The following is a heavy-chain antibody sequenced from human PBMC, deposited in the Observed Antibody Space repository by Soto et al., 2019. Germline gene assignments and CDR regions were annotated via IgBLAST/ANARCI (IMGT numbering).Heavy chain of an antibody. CDR1: GGSVSSGSYY. Sequence: PSETLSLTCTVSGGSVSSGSYYWSWIRQPPGKGLEWIGYIYYSVSTNYNPSLKSRVTISVDTSKNQFSLKLSSVTAADTAVYYCARGHYYDSRGYYFEYFQHWGQGTLVTVSS. J-gene: IGHJ1*01. CDR3: ARGHYYDSRGYYFEYFQH. CDR2: IYYSVST. D-gene: IGHD3-22*01. V-gene: IGHV4-61*01.